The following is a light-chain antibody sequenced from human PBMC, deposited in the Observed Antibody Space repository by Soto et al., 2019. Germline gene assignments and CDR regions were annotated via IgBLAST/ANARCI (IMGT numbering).Light chain of an antibody. CDR2: GGS. V-gene: IGKV3-20*01. Sequence: EIVLTQSPGTLSLSPGERATLSCRASQSISSSYLAWYQQKPGQAPRLLIYGGSSRATGIPDRFSGSGSGTDLTLTIRRLEPEDFAVYYCQQYDSSPFKFGGGTKVEIK. J-gene: IGKJ4*02. CDR3: QQYDSSPFK. CDR1: QSISSSY.